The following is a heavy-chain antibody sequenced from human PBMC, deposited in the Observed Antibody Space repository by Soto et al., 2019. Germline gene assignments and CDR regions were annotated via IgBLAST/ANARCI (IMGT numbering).Heavy chain of an antibody. CDR1: GYTFTSYA. Sequence: GASVKVSCKASGYTFTSYAMHWVRQAPGQRLEWMGWINAGNGNTKYSQKFQGRVIITRDTSASTAYMELSSLRSEDTAVYYCARDKSIVVVIMDYWGQGTLVTVSS. V-gene: IGHV1-3*01. D-gene: IGHD3-22*01. CDR3: ARDKSIVVVIMDY. CDR2: INAGNGNT. J-gene: IGHJ4*02.